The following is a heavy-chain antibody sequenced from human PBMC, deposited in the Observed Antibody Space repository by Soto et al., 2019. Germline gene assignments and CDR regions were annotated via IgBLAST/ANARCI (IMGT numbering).Heavy chain of an antibody. CDR1: GFTFSSHA. J-gene: IGHJ3*02. Sequence: GGSLRLSCAASGFTFSSHAMSWVRQAPGKGLEWVSSISGSGGRTYFADSVKGRLTISRDNSKNTLFLQMNSLRAEDTAVYYCAKDYYDSSGPPGAFDIWGQGTMVTVSS. CDR2: ISGSGGRT. CDR3: AKDYYDSSGPPGAFDI. V-gene: IGHV3-23*01. D-gene: IGHD3-22*01.